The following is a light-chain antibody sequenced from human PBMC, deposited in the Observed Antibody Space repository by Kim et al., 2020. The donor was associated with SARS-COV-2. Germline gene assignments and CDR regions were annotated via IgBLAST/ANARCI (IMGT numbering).Light chain of an antibody. Sequence: EIVLTQSPGTLSLSPGERATLSCRSSQTIINNYLAWYQHKPGQPPRLLIDGASSRATGIPDRFSGSGSGTDFTLTISRLEPEDFAVYYCQQYGISPTFGGATKLDIK. J-gene: IGKJ4*01. V-gene: IGKV3-20*01. CDR1: QTIINNY. CDR2: GAS. CDR3: QQYGISPT.